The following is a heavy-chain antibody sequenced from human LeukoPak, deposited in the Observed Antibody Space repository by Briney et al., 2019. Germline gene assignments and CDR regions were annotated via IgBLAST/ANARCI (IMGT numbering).Heavy chain of an antibody. V-gene: IGHV4-34*01. D-gene: IGHD3-16*02. CDR1: GGSFSGYY. CDR3: ARAPKDYVWGSYRYDRPNSYYFDY. Sequence: PSETLSLTCAVYGGSFSGYYWSWIRQPPGKGLEWIGEINHSGSTNYNPSLKSRVTISVDTSKNQFSLKLSSVTAADTAVYYCARAPKDYVWGSYRYDRPNSYYFDYWGQGTLVTVSS. J-gene: IGHJ4*02. CDR2: INHSGST.